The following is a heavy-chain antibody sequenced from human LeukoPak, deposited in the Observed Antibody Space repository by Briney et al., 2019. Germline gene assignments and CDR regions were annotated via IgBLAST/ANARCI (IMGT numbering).Heavy chain of an antibody. D-gene: IGHD4-17*01. CDR1: GYSISSGYY. CDR2: IYHSGST. V-gene: IGHV4-38-2*02. Sequence: SETLSLTCTVSGYSISSGYYWGWIRQSPGKGLEWIGSIYHSGSTYYNPSLKSRVTISLDTSKNQFSLKLSSVTAADTAVYYCASTTVRTGYWGQGTLVTVSS. J-gene: IGHJ4*02. CDR3: ASTTVRTGY.